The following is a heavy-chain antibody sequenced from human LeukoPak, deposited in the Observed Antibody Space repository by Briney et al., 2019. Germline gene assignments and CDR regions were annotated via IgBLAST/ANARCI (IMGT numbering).Heavy chain of an antibody. CDR3: AKSRPVAVVAAYMDV. CDR1: GFTFSSYA. V-gene: IGHV3-30*18. CDR2: ISYDASNK. Sequence: GGPLRLSCAASGFTFSSYAMHWVRQAPGKGLEWVTIISYDASNKYYADSVKGRFTISRDNSKNTLYLQLDSLRPEDTAVYYCAKSRPVAVVAAYMDVWGKGTTVTVSS. D-gene: IGHD2-15*01. J-gene: IGHJ6*04.